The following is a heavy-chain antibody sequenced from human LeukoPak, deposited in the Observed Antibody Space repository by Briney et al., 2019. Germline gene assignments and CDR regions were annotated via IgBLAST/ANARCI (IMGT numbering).Heavy chain of an antibody. J-gene: IGHJ4*02. CDR2: MNPNSGNT. D-gene: IGHD5-12*01. CDR1: GYTFTIYD. CDR3: ARARYSGRYRPLDY. V-gene: IGHV1-8*03. Sequence: GASVTVSFTASGYTFTIYDINWGRQAPGQGEGWMGWMNPNSGNTGYAQKFQGRVTITTNTSINTAYMELSSLRSEDAAVYYCARARYSGRYRPLDYWGQGTLVTVSS.